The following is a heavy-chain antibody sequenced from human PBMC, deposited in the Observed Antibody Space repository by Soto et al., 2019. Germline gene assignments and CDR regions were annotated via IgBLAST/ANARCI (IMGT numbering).Heavy chain of an antibody. J-gene: IGHJ4*02. CDR2: SRNKADGYTT. CDR1: GFIFSDHY. D-gene: IGHD6-13*01. V-gene: IGHV3-72*01. CDR3: ANINVAPGPKSDY. Sequence: EVQLVESGGGLVQPGGSLRLSCAASGFIFSDHYMEWVRQAPGKGLEWVGRSRNKADGYTTQYAASVKGRFTISRDDSKNPLYLQMNRLKTEDTAMYYCANINVAPGPKSDYWGQGTLVTVSS.